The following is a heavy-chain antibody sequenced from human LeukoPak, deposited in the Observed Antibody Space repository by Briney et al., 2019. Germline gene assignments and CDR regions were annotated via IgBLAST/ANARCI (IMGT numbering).Heavy chain of an antibody. CDR2: IHASGPT. CDR3: ARGHNRRGYSGPSRMDV. Sequence: SETLSLTCTVSGGSISTYYWSWIRRPPGKGLEWIAYIHASGPTNYNPSLKSRITISVDTSKNQFSLKLSSVTAADTAVYYCARGHNRRGYSGPSRMDVWGKGTTVTVSS. D-gene: IGHD5-12*01. CDR1: GGSISTYY. V-gene: IGHV4-4*09. J-gene: IGHJ6*04.